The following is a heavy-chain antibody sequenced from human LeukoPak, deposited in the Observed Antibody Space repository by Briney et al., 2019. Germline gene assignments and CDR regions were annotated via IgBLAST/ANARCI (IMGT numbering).Heavy chain of an antibody. Sequence: GGSLRLSCAASGFTFSSYDMHWVRQVTGKGLEWVSAIGSTGDTHYPGSVKGRFTISRENAKNSLYLQMNSLRAGDTAVYDCVRRGVWFGEGNGMDVWGQGTTVTGSS. CDR1: GFTFSSYD. CDR3: VRRGVWFGEGNGMDV. D-gene: IGHD3-10*01. J-gene: IGHJ6*02. V-gene: IGHV3-13*01. CDR2: IGSTGDT.